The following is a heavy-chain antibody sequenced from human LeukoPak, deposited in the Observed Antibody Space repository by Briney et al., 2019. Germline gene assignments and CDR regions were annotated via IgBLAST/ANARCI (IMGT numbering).Heavy chain of an antibody. J-gene: IGHJ5*02. V-gene: IGHV3-53*01. CDR3: ASLSAGWFDP. D-gene: IGHD2-15*01. CDR1: GFTVSSNY. CDR2: IYSGGST. Sequence: GGSLRLSCAASGFTVSSNYMSWVRQAPGEGLEWVSVIYSGGSTYYADSVKGRFTISRDNSKNTLYLQMNSLRAEDTAVYYCASLSAGWFDPWAREPWSPSPQ.